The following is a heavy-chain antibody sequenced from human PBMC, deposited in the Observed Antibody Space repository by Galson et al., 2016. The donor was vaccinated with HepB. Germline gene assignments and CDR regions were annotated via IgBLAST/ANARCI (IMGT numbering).Heavy chain of an antibody. D-gene: IGHD6-13*01. Sequence: SETLSLTCTVSGGSISSSGYRWGWIRQPPGKGLEWIGSLCYTGSADYTPSLKSRVTISVDTSKNKFSLKLNSVTAADTAVFYCARLLGGSSWMGNWFDPWGQGTLVTVSS. CDR2: LCYTGSA. J-gene: IGHJ5*02. V-gene: IGHV4-39*01. CDR3: ARLLGGSSWMGNWFDP. CDR1: GGSISSSGYR.